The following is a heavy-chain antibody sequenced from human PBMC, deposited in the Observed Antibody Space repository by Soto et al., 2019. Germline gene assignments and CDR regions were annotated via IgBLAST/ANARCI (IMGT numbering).Heavy chain of an antibody. D-gene: IGHD3-3*01. J-gene: IGHJ5*02. Sequence: GASVKVSCKASGYTFTGYYMHWVRQAPGQGLEWMGWINPNSGGTNYAQKFQGWVTMTRDTSISTAYMELSRLRSDDTAVYYCARDPALYYDFWSGYYTGWFDPWGQGTLVTVSS. CDR3: ARDPALYYDFWSGYYTGWFDP. CDR1: GYTFTGYY. CDR2: INPNSGGT. V-gene: IGHV1-2*04.